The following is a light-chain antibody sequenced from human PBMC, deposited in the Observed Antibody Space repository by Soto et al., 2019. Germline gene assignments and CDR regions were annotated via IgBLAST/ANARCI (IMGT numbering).Light chain of an antibody. V-gene: IGKV3-15*01. J-gene: IGKJ3*01. CDR3: QQYNNWPFFT. CDR2: GAS. Sequence: EIVMTQSPATLSVSPGERATLSCRASQSVSSNLAWYQQKPGQAPRLLIYGASTRATGIPARFSGSGSGTEFTLTISSLQSEDFAVYYCQQYNNWPFFTFGPGTKVDTK. CDR1: QSVSSN.